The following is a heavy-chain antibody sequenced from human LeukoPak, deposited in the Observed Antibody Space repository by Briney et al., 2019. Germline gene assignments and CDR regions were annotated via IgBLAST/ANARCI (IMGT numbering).Heavy chain of an antibody. CDR1: GFTFSSYA. D-gene: IGHD6-6*01. CDR2: ISSSSSYI. CDR3: ARDQSSADNYFDY. J-gene: IGHJ4*02. Sequence: GGSLRLSCAASGFTFSSYAMSWVRQAPGKGLEWVSSISSSSSYIYYADSVKGRFTISRDNAKNSLYLQMNSLRAEDTAVYYCARDQSSADNYFDYWGQGTLVTVSS. V-gene: IGHV3-21*01.